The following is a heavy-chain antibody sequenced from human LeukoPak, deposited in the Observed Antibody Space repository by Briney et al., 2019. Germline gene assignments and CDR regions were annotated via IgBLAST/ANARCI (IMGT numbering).Heavy chain of an antibody. Sequence: GGSLRLSCAASGFSFSSYAMSWVRQAPGKGLEWVSGISWNSGSIGYADSVKSRFTISRDNAKNSLYLQMNSLRAEDTALYYCAKEPHYDILTGSYYYGMDVWGQGTMVTVSS. CDR3: AKEPHYDILTGSYYYGMDV. CDR1: GFSFSSYA. V-gene: IGHV3-9*01. J-gene: IGHJ6*02. CDR2: ISWNSGSI. D-gene: IGHD3-9*01.